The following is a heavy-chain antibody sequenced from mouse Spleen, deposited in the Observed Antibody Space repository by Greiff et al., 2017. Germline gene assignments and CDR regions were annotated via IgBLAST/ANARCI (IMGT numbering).Heavy chain of an antibody. J-gene: IGHJ2*01. CDR3: ANYYGSSLYYFDY. CDR2: IYPGDGDT. CDR1: GYAFSSSW. D-gene: IGHD1-1*01. Sequence: VQLQQSGPELVKPGASVKISCKASGYAFSSSWMNWVKQRPGKGLEWIGRIYPGDGDTNYNGKFKGKATLTADKSSSTAYMQLSSLTSEDSAVYFCANYYGSSLYYFDYWGQGTTLTVSS. V-gene: IGHV1-82*01.